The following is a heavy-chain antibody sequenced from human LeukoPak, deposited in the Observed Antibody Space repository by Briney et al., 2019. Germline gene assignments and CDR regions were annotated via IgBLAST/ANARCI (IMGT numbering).Heavy chain of an antibody. CDR1: GYSFTSYW. D-gene: IGHD6-6*01. CDR2: IYPGDSDT. CDR3: ARQDLDSSSSYYYYMDV. J-gene: IGHJ6*03. V-gene: IGHV5-51*01. Sequence: GESLKISCKGSGYSFTSYWIGWVRQMPGKGLEWMGIIYPGDSDTRYSPSFQGQVTISADKSISTAYLQWSSLKASDTAMYYCARQDLDSSSSYYYYMDVWGKGTTVTVSS.